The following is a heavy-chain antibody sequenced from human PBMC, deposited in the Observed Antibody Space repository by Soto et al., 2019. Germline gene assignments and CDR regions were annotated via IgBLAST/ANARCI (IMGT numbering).Heavy chain of an antibody. Sequence: QVQLVESGGGVVQPGRSLRLSCAASGFTFSSYGMHWVRQAPGKGLEWVAVIWYDGSNKYYADSVKGRFTISRDNSKNTLYLQMNSLRAEDTAVYYCARDVYSSGWYDYYYSYGMDVWGQGTTVTVSS. CDR1: GFTFSSYG. V-gene: IGHV3-33*01. CDR2: IWYDGSNK. CDR3: ARDVYSSGWYDYYYSYGMDV. J-gene: IGHJ6*02. D-gene: IGHD6-19*01.